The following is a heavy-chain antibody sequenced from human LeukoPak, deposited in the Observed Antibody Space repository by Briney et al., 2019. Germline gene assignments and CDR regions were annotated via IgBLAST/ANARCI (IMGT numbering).Heavy chain of an antibody. CDR2: ISVSGGST. D-gene: IGHD3-16*01. CDR1: GFTFSSYA. Sequence: GGSLRLSCAASGFTFSSYAMSWVRQAPGKGLEWVSAISVSGGSTYYADSVKGRFTISRDNSKNTLYLQMNSLRAEDTAVDYCANPRGPSAFDIWGQGTMVTVSS. V-gene: IGHV3-23*01. J-gene: IGHJ3*02. CDR3: ANPRGPSAFDI.